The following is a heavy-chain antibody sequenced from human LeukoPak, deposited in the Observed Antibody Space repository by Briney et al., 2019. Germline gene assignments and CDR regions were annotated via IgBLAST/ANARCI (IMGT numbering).Heavy chain of an antibody. CDR2: IIPILGIA. J-gene: IGHJ4*02. Sequence: SVKVSCKASGGTFSSYTISWVRQAPGQGLEWMGRIIPILGIANYAQKLQGRVTMTTDTSTSTAYMELRSLRSDDTAVYYCARLKAHVDYWGQGTLVTVSS. CDR1: GGTFSSYT. CDR3: ARLKAHVDY. V-gene: IGHV1-69*02.